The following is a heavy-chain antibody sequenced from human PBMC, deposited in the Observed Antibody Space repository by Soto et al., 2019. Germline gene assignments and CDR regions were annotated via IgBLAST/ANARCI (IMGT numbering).Heavy chain of an antibody. CDR3: ARGHTKKWYSYYFGTDV. J-gene: IGHJ6*02. CDR1: GFTFRSYA. Sequence: GGSLRLSCAASGFTFRSYAMHWVRQAPGKGLEWVAVISYDGVAIYHADSVKGRFTISRDNSKDTLYLQMDSLRAADTAVYYCARGHTKKWYSYYFGTDVWGQGTTVTVSS. D-gene: IGHD2-8*01. CDR2: ISYDGVAI. V-gene: IGHV3-30*03.